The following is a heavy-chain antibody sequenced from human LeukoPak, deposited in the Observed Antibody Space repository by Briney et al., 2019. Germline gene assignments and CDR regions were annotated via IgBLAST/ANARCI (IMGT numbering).Heavy chain of an antibody. D-gene: IGHD3-16*01. Sequence: SETLSLTCTVSDGSISSYYWSWIRQPPGKGLEWIGYIYYSGSTNYNPSLKSRVTISVDTSKNQFSLKLSSVTAADTAVYYCARERGIVSWFDPWGQGTLVTVSS. J-gene: IGHJ5*02. CDR1: DGSISSYY. V-gene: IGHV4-59*01. CDR3: ARERGIVSWFDP. CDR2: IYYSGST.